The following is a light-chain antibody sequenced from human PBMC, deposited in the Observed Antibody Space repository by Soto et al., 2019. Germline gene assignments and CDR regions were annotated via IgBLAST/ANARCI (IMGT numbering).Light chain of an antibody. J-gene: IGKJ1*01. Sequence: EIVLTQSPGTLSLSPGERATLSCRASQSVNSGYLAWYQQKPGQAPRLLMYGASSRATGITDRFSGSGSGTDFSLTISRLEPEDSAVYYCQQYHASPWTFGQGTKVEIK. V-gene: IGKV3-20*01. CDR2: GAS. CDR3: QQYHASPWT. CDR1: QSVNSGY.